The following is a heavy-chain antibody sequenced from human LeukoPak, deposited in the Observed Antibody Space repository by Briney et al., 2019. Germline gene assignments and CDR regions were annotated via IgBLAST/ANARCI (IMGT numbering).Heavy chain of an antibody. V-gene: IGHV4-59*08. J-gene: IGHJ4*02. CDR2: IYYSGST. D-gene: IGHD2-21*02. CDR1: GGSISTYY. Sequence: PSETLSLTCTVSGGSISTYYWSWIRQPPGKGLEWIGYIYYSGSTSYNPSLKSRVTISVDSSKNQFSLKLTSVTAADTAVYYCARQNFVVVTAIRIFDYWGQRTLVTVSS. CDR3: ARQNFVVVTAIRIFDY.